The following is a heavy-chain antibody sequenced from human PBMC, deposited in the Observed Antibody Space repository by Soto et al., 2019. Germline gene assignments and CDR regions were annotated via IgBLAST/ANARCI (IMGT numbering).Heavy chain of an antibody. CDR2: IYYSGST. Sequence: SETLSLTCTVSGGSISSYYWSRIRQPPGKGLEWIGYIYYSGSTNYNPSLKSRVTISVDTSKNQFSLKLSSVTAADTAVYYCARGQSVVVANDAFDIWGQGAMVTVSS. D-gene: IGHD2-15*01. V-gene: IGHV4-59*01. CDR1: GGSISSYY. CDR3: ARGQSVVVANDAFDI. J-gene: IGHJ3*02.